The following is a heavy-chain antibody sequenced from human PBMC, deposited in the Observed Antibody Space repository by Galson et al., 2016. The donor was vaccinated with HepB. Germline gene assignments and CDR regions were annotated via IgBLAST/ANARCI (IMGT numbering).Heavy chain of an antibody. Sequence: SLRLSCAASGFTFNNYALHWVRQAPGKGLDWVASISSDGNDRAYGGSGKGRFTVSRDNSTNTLYLQMNGLRAEDTAVYYCARVLASPWNDYYYYGMDVWGKGTTVTVSS. J-gene: IGHJ6*04. D-gene: IGHD1-1*01. CDR1: GFTFNNYA. V-gene: IGHV3-30*04. CDR3: ARVLASPWNDYYYYGMDV. CDR2: ISSDGNDR.